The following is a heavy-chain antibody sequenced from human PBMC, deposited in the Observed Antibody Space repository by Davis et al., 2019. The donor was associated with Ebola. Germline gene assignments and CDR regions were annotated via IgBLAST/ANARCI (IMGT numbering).Heavy chain of an antibody. D-gene: IGHD2-2*01. CDR1: GFTFSSYW. J-gene: IGHJ5*02. CDR2: IKQDGSEK. Sequence: GESLKISCAASGFTFSSYWMSWVRQAPGKGLEWVANIKQDGSEKYYADSVKGRFTISRDNAKNSLYLQMNSLRAEDTAVYYCARVMGVVVVPAAFDPWGQGTLVTVSS. CDR3: ARVMGVVVVPAAFDP. V-gene: IGHV3-7*03.